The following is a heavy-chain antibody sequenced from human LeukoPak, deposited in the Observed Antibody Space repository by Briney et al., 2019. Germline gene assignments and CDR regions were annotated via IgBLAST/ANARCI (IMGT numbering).Heavy chain of an antibody. Sequence: PGGSLRLSCAASGFTFSTYAMNWVRRAPGKGLEWVSAISGSDGTTYYADSVKGRFTISRDNSKNTLYLQMNSLRAEDTAVYYCARDSAFMVRGVIAGYWGQGTLVTVSS. V-gene: IGHV3-23*01. CDR1: GFTFSTYA. CDR2: ISGSDGTT. J-gene: IGHJ4*02. CDR3: ARDSAFMVRGVIAGY. D-gene: IGHD3-10*01.